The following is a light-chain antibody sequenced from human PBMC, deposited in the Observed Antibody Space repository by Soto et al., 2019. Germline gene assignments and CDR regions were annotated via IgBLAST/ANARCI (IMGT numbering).Light chain of an antibody. CDR1: PSISSY. J-gene: IGKJ2*01. CDR2: AAS. V-gene: IGKV1-39*01. CDR3: QQTFSAPVT. Sequence: DIQMTQSPSSLSASVGDRVTITCRASPSISSYLNWYQQKPGEAPKILIYAASTLQSGVPSRFSGRGSGPDFSLTISSLQPEDFATYYCQQTFSAPVTFGQGTRLEIK.